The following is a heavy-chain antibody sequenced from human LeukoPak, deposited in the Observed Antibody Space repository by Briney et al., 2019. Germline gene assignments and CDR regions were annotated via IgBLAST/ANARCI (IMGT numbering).Heavy chain of an antibody. V-gene: IGHV3-21*01. CDR3: ARNSVRVGDGSGSLPFY. J-gene: IGHJ4*02. D-gene: IGHD3-10*01. Sequence: GGSLRLSCAVSGFAFSSYSMNCVRQAPGKGLEWVSSISSSSSYIYYADSVKGRFTISRDNAKNSLYLQMNSLRAEDTAVYYCARNSVRVGDGSGSLPFYWGQGTPVTVSS. CDR2: ISSSSSYI. CDR1: GFAFSSYS.